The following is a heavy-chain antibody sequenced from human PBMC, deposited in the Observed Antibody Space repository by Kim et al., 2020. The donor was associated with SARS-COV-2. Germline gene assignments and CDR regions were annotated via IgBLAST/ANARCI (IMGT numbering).Heavy chain of an antibody. V-gene: IGHV3-11*01. CDR2: ISNSGGTK. CDR1: GFSFSDYY. J-gene: IGHJ4*02. D-gene: IGHD1-26*01. Sequence: GGSLRLSCEVSGFSFSDYYMTWIRQAPGKGLEWISYISNSGGTKYYADSVKGRFTISRDNAKNSLYLQMNSLRVEDTAIYYCARDSSLLVGSTLEFDSWGQGTLITVSS. CDR3: ARDSSLLVGSTLEFDS.